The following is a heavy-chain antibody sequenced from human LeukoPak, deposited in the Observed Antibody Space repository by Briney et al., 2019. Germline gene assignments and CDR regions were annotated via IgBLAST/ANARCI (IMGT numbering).Heavy chain of an antibody. V-gene: IGHV1-69*06. CDR3: ARGPYVWGSYRDVLYYFDY. CDR1: GCTFSSYA. J-gene: IGHJ4*02. D-gene: IGHD3-16*02. CDR2: IIPIFGTA. Sequence: ASVKVSCKASGCTFSSYAISWVRQAPGQGLEWMGGIIPIFGTANYAQKFQGRVTITADKSTSTAYMELSSLRSEDTAVYYCARGPYVWGSYRDVLYYFDYWGQGTLVTVSS.